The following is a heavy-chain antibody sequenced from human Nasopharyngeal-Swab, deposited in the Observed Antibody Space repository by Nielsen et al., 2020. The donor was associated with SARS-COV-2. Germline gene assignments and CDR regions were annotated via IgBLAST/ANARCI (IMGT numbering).Heavy chain of an antibody. J-gene: IGHJ4*02. D-gene: IGHD1-26*01. CDR2: IIPIFGTA. CDR3: ASLNEWILVGATPPFDY. Sequence: SSVTVSCKASGGTFSSYAIIWLRQAPGQGLEWMGGIIPIFGTANYAQKFQGRVTITADESTSTAYMELSSLRSEDTAVYYCASLNEWILVGATPPFDYWGQGTLVTVSS. V-gene: IGHV1-69*13. CDR1: GGTFSSYA.